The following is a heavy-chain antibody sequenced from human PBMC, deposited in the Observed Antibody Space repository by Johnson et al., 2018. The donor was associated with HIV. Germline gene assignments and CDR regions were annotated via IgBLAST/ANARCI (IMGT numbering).Heavy chain of an antibody. Sequence: QVQLVESGGGVVQPGRSLRLSCAASGITFSSYAMHWVRQAPGRGLEWVTVISYDGSNKYYTDSVKGRFTISRDNSKNTLYLQRNSLRADDTAVYYCAGVTGADDAFDIWGQGTMVIVSS. D-gene: IGHD2-21*02. J-gene: IGHJ3*02. V-gene: IGHV3-30-3*01. CDR3: AGVTGADDAFDI. CDR2: ISYDGSNK. CDR1: GITFSSYA.